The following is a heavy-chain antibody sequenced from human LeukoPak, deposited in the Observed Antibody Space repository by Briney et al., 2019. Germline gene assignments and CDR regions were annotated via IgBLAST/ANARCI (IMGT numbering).Heavy chain of an antibody. Sequence: PSGTLSLTCAVSGDSFRSYYWSWIRQPPGKGLECIGYIGYSGSTNYNPSLKSRVTISVDTSKNQFSLKLNSVTAADTAVYYCASDIAADGTGNAYDVWGQGTMVTVSS. V-gene: IGHV4-59*01. CDR1: GDSFRSYY. CDR2: IGYSGST. D-gene: IGHD6-13*01. CDR3: ASDIAADGTGNAYDV. J-gene: IGHJ3*01.